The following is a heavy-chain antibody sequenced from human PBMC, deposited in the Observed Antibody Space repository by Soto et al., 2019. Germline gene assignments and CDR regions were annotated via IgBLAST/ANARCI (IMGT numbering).Heavy chain of an antibody. CDR3: ASADDYSYRFDF. D-gene: IGHD4-4*01. CDR1: GGSISSGAYY. J-gene: IGHJ4*02. Sequence: QVQLQESGPGLVKPSQTLSLTCTVSGGSISSGAYYWSWIRQPPGKGLEGIGYVSYSEGTYYNPSLKSRVTISLDTSTNQFSLNLYSVTAADTAVYYCASADDYSYRFDFWGQGTLGTVSS. V-gene: IGHV4-30-4*01. CDR2: VSYSEGT.